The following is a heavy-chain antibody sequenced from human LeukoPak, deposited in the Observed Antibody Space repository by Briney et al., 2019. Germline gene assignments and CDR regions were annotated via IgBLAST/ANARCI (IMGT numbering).Heavy chain of an antibody. Sequence: SETLSLTCTVSGGSISSYYWSWIRQPPGKGLEWIGYNYYSGSTNYNPSLKSRVTISVDTSKNQFSLKLSSVTAADTAVYYCARDMSYYDSSGYYQSYNWFDPWGQGTLVTVSS. D-gene: IGHD3-22*01. CDR3: ARDMSYYDSSGYYQSYNWFDP. CDR1: GGSISSYY. CDR2: NYYSGST. J-gene: IGHJ5*02. V-gene: IGHV4-59*01.